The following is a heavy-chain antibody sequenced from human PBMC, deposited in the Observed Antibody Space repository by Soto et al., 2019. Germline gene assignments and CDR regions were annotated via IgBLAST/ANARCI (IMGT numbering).Heavy chain of an antibody. CDR2: ISENGGIT. Sequence: EVQLVESGGGLVQPGGSLRLSCAASGFTFSTYWMQWVRQVPGEGLVWVSSISENGGITTYADSAKGRFTISRDNAKNTLYLQMNGLRVEDTAIYYCAREYYSSGTHWGQGTLVTVS. V-gene: IGHV3-74*01. J-gene: IGHJ1*01. CDR1: GFTFSTYW. CDR3: AREYYSSGTH. D-gene: IGHD3-10*01.